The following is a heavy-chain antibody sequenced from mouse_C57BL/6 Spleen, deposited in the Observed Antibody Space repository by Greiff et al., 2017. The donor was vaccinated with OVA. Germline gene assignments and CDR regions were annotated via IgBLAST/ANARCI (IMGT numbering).Heavy chain of an antibody. D-gene: IGHD2-1*01. Sequence: VQLQQPGAELVRPGTSVKLSCKASGYTFTSYWMHWVKQRPGQGLEWIGVIDPSDSYTNYNQKFKGKATLTVDTSSSTAYMQLSSLTSEDSAVYYCAYTGYGNLSYWYFDVCGTGTTVTVSS. CDR3: AYTGYGNLSYWYFDV. CDR2: IDPSDSYT. V-gene: IGHV1-59*01. CDR1: GYTFTSYW. J-gene: IGHJ1*03.